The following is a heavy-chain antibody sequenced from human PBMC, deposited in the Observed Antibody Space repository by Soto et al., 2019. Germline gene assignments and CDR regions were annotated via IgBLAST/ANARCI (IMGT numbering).Heavy chain of an antibody. Sequence: ASVKVSCKASGYTFTSYAMHWVRQAPGQRLEWMRWINDGKGNTKYSQKFQGRVTISADESMTTAYMELRGLRSEVTAVYYCVRGPDYEGYFDYWGQGTLVTVSS. J-gene: IGHJ4*02. V-gene: IGHV1-3*01. CDR1: GYTFTSYA. CDR3: VRGPDYEGYFDY. CDR2: INDGKGNT. D-gene: IGHD3-22*01.